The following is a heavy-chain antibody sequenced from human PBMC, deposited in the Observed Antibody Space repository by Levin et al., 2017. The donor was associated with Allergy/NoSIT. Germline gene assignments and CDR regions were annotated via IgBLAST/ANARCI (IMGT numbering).Heavy chain of an antibody. D-gene: IGHD2-21*02. Sequence: GGSLRLSCAASAFTISNYWMAWVRQAPGKGLEWVASIRKDGSGTFYVDSVKGRFTISRDNAKNSLYLQMNSLRVEDTAMYYCTRDVGGRGGDCHPFWGQGTLVTVSS. J-gene: IGHJ4*02. CDR1: AFTISNYW. CDR3: TRDVGGRGGDCHPF. CDR2: IRKDGSGT. V-gene: IGHV3-7*01.